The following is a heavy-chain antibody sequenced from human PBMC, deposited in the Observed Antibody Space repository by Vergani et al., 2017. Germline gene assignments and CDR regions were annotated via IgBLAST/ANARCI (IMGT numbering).Heavy chain of an antibody. Sequence: EVQLVESGGGLVKPGGSLRLSCAASGFTFSSYWMSWVRQAPGKGLEWVANIKQDGSEKYYVDSVKGRFTISRDNAKNSLYLQMNSLRAEDTAVYYCARDWGYSYGADFDYWGQGTLVTVSS. CDR3: ARDWGYSYGADFDY. J-gene: IGHJ4*02. CDR2: IKQDGSEK. V-gene: IGHV3-7*01. D-gene: IGHD5-18*01. CDR1: GFTFSSYW.